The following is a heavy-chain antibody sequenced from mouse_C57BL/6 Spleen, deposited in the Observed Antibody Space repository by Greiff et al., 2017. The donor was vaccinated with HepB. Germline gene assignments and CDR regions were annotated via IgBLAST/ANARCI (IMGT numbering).Heavy chain of an antibody. J-gene: IGHJ4*01. CDR1: GYTFTSYW. D-gene: IGHD3-3*01. V-gene: IGHV1-7*01. CDR2: INPSSGYT. Sequence: VQRVESGAELAKPGASVKLSCKASGYTFTSYWMHWVKQRPGRGLEWIGYINPSSGYTKYNQKFKDKATLTADKSSSTAYMQLSSLTYEDSAVYYCARGRAFPSVDYWGQGTSVTVSS. CDR3: ARGRAFPSVDY.